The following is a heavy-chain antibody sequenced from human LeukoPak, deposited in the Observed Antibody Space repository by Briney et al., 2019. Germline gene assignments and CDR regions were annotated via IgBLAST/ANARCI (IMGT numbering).Heavy chain of an antibody. J-gene: IGHJ4*02. Sequence: GGSLRLSWAASGFIFSSYAMHWVRQAPGKGLEWVALISFDGSNKYYADSVKGRFTISRDNSKNTLYLQMNSLRPEDTAVYYCAKDEEYYDILTGYPILDSWGQGTLVTVSS. D-gene: IGHD3-9*01. CDR2: ISFDGSNK. CDR1: GFIFSSYA. V-gene: IGHV3-30*18. CDR3: AKDEEYYDILTGYPILDS.